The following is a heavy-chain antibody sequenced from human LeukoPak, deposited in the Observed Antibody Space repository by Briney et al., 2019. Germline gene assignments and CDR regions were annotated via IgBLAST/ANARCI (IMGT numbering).Heavy chain of an antibody. J-gene: IGHJ5*02. D-gene: IGHD6-19*01. CDR3: ASIGSSGRHWFDP. Sequence: ASVKVSXKASGYTLTGYYMHWMRQAPGRGLEWMGWINPNSGGTNYAQKFQGRVTMTRETSISTAYMELSRLRSDDTAVYYCASIGSSGRHWFDPWGQGTLVTVSS. CDR2: INPNSGGT. CDR1: GYTLTGYY. V-gene: IGHV1-2*02.